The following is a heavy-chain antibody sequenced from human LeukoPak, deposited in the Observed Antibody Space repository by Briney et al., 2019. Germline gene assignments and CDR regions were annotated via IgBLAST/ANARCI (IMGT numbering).Heavy chain of an antibody. V-gene: IGHV3-30*04. CDR1: GFTFSNYI. CDR2: IIENGSNQ. J-gene: IGHJ4*02. Sequence: GGSLRLSCAASGFTFSNYIMHWVRQAPGKGLDWVAVIIENGSNQYYADSVKGRFTISRDNAKNTVFLQMSSLRAEDTALYYCARKSASGNYPLDYWGQGTLVTVSS. D-gene: IGHD3-10*01. CDR3: ARKSASGNYPLDY.